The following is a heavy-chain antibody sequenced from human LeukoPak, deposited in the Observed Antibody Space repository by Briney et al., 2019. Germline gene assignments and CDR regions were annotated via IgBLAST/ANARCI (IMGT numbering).Heavy chain of an antibody. CDR1: GFTFSSYE. CDR3: AELGITMIGGV. Sequence: GSLRLSCAASGFTFSSYEMNWVRQAPGKGLEWVSYISSGGSTIYYADSVKGRFTISRDNAKNSLYLQMNSLRAEDTAVYCCAELGITMIGGVWGKGTTVTISS. J-gene: IGHJ6*04. CDR2: ISSGGSTI. V-gene: IGHV3-48*03. D-gene: IGHD3-10*02.